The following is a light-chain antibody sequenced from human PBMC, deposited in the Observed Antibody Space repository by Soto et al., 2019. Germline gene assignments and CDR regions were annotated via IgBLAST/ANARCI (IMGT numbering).Light chain of an antibody. CDR2: DVS. Sequence: QSALTQPASVSGSPGQSITISCTGSSSDVGGYNYVSWYQHHPGKAPKVMIYDVSNRPSGVSNRFSGSKSGNTASLTISGLQAEDEADYYCRSYTSSSTLWVFGGGTQLTVL. V-gene: IGLV2-14*03. CDR3: RSYTSSSTLWV. J-gene: IGLJ3*02. CDR1: SSDVGGYNY.